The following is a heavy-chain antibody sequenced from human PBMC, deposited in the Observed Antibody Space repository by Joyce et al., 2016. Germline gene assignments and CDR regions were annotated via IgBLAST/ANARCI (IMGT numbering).Heavy chain of an antibody. D-gene: IGHD6-25*01. Sequence: QVQLVESGGGVVQPGRSLRLSCAASGLTLSNYGVHWVRQDPGKGLEWVAVISDDGIYKDYADSVKGRFTISRDNSKNTVFLEMNSLRTEDTAVYYCAKILTATYSSGWFLDYWGQGTLVTVSS. J-gene: IGHJ4*02. CDR3: AKILTATYSSGWFLDY. CDR2: ISDDGIYK. V-gene: IGHV3-30*18. CDR1: GLTLSNYG.